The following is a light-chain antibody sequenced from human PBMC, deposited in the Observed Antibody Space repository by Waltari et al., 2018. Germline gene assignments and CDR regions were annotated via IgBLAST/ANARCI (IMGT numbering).Light chain of an antibody. Sequence: DIQMTQSPSTLAASVGDRVSITCRASKSISNWLAWYQQKQGKAPKLLIYNASNLENGGPSRFIGSRFCAEFTLTISSLQADDFAAYYCQQYNINSPFAFGPGTKVDIK. CDR3: QQYNINSPFA. CDR1: KSISNW. CDR2: NAS. J-gene: IGKJ3*01. V-gene: IGKV1-5*03.